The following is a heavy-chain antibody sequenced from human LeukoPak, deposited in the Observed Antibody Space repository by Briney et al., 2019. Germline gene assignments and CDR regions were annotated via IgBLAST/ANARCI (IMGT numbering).Heavy chain of an antibody. D-gene: IGHD3-10*01. J-gene: IGHJ4*02. CDR3: AAYYYGSGSYSLDY. Sequence: PGGSLRLSCAASGFTFSDYYMSWIRQAPGKGLEWASYISSSGSTIYYADSVKGRFTISRDNAKNSLYLQMNSLRAEDTAVYYCAAYYYGSGSYSLDYWGQGTLVTVSS. CDR2: ISSSGSTI. CDR1: GFTFSDYY. V-gene: IGHV3-11*01.